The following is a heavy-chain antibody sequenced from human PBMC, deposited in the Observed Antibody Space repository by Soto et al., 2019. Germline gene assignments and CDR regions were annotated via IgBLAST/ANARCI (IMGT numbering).Heavy chain of an antibody. CDR1: GYTFTSYA. D-gene: IGHD2-15*01. J-gene: IGHJ6*01. CDR3: ATDVGGRDG. Sequence: QVQLVQSGAEVKKPGASVKVSCKASGYTFTSYAMHWVRQAPGQRLEWMGWINAGNGNTKYSQKFQGRVTITRDTSAWTAYMWLSRLRSEDTVVEYCATDVGGRDGWGRGTKVTVSS. CDR2: INAGNGNT. V-gene: IGHV1-3*01.